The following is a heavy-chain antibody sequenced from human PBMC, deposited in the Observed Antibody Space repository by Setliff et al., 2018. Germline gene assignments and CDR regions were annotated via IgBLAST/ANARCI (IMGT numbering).Heavy chain of an antibody. Sequence: LRLSCTASGFSYSNCWVSWVRQAPGKGLEWVASINPDGSEKYYVDSVKGRFTISRDNAKNSLSLQMNSLRTEDTAVYYCFGAGTCSYWGQGTLVTVSS. J-gene: IGHJ4*02. CDR2: INPDGSEK. CDR3: FGAGTCSY. V-gene: IGHV3-7*01. CDR1: GFSYSNCW. D-gene: IGHD2-21*01.